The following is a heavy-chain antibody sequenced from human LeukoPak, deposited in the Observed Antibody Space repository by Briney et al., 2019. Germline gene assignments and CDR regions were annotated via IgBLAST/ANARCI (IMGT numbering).Heavy chain of an antibody. D-gene: IGHD1-1*01. CDR1: GYTLTELS. J-gene: IGHJ4*02. V-gene: IGHV1-24*01. CDR2: FDPEDGET. CDR3: ATSIEYNDFAFDS. Sequence: ASVKVSCKVSGYTLTELSMHWVRQAPGKGLEWMGGFDPEDGETIYAQKFQGRVTMTEDTSTDTAYMELRTLRSDDTSIYYCATSIEYNDFAFDSWGQGTLVTVSS.